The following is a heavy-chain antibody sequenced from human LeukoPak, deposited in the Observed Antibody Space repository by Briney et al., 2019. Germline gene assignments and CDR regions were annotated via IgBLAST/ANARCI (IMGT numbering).Heavy chain of an antibody. V-gene: IGHV3-30*04. CDR3: ARDAPQFNYYYYYYMDA. J-gene: IGHJ6*03. CDR2: ISYDGSNK. Sequence: GGSLRLSCAASGFTFSSYAMHWVRQAPGKGLEWVAVISYDGSNKYYADSVKGRFTISRDNSKNTLYLQMNSLRAEDTAVYYCARDAPQFNYYYYYYMDAWGKGTTVTVSS. CDR1: GFTFSSYA.